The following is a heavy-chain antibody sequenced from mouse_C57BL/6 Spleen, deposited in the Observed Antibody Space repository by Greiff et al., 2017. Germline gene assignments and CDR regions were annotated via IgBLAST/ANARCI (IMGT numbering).Heavy chain of an antibody. V-gene: IGHV5-6*01. CDR2: ISSGGSYT. D-gene: IGHD2-4*01. CDR3: ASPISYYYDGIGAWVAY. J-gene: IGHJ3*01. Sequence: EVHLVESGGDLVKPGGSLKLSCAASGFTFSSYGMSWVRQTPDKRLEWVATISSGGSYTYYPDSVKGRFTSSRDNSKNTLYLQMSILKSEDTAIYYCASPISYYYDGIGAWVAYWGQGTLVTVSA. CDR1: GFTFSSYG.